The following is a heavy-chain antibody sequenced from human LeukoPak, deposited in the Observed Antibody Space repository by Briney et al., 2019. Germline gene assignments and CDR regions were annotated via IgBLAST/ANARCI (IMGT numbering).Heavy chain of an antibody. V-gene: IGHV3-21*01. D-gene: IGHD2-2*01. CDR1: GFTFSSYS. CDR2: ISSSSSYI. CDR3: ARVEYCSSTSCPWDY. Sequence: GGSLRLSCAASGFTFSSYSINWVRQAPGKGLEWVSSISSSSSYIYYADSVKGRFTISRDNAKNSLYLQMNSLRAEDTAVYYCARVEYCSSTSCPWDYWGQGTLVTVSS. J-gene: IGHJ4*02.